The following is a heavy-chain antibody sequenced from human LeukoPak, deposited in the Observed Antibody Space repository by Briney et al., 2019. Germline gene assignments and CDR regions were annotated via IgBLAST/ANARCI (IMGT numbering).Heavy chain of an antibody. V-gene: IGHV3-23*01. CDR1: GCSISSSSYY. CDR2: ISGSGGST. J-gene: IGHJ4*02. CDR3: AKARFLTGYYPAYDY. Sequence: ETLSLTCTVSGCSISSSSYYWGWIRQAPGKGLEWVSAISGSGGSTYYADSVKGRFTISRDNSKNTLYLQMNSLRAEDTAVYYCAKARFLTGYYPAYDYWGQGTLVTVSS. D-gene: IGHD3-9*01.